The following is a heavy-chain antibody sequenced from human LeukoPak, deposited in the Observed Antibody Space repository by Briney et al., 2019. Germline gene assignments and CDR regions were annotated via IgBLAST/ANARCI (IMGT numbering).Heavy chain of an antibody. CDR2: ISGSGAGT. Sequence: GGSLRLSCAASGFTFTSYAMSWVRQAPGKGLEWVSIISGSGAGTYYADSVKGRFTISRDNAKNSLYLQMNSLRAEDTAVYYCATEDTVGVFDYWGQGTLVTVSS. CDR3: ATEDTVGVFDY. D-gene: IGHD4-17*01. CDR1: GFTFTSYA. J-gene: IGHJ4*02. V-gene: IGHV3-23*01.